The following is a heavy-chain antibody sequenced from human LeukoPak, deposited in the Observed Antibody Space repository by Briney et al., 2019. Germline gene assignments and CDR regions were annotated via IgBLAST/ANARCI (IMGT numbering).Heavy chain of an antibody. J-gene: IGHJ4*02. V-gene: IGHV1-18*01. CDR3: ARGGRLVPFDY. CDR2: ISAYNGNT. D-gene: IGHD3-9*01. Sequence: GASVKVSCKASGYTFTNYGLTWVRQAPGQGLEWMGWISAYNGNTNYAQKLQGRVTVTTDTSTSTAYMELRSLRSDDTAVYYCARGGRLVPFDYWGQGTLVTVSS. CDR1: GYTFTNYG.